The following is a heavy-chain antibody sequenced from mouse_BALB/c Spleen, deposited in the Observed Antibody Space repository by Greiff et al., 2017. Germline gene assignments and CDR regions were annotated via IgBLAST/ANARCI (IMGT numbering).Heavy chain of an antibody. V-gene: IGHV1S81*02. CDR1: GYTFTSYY. Sequence: QVHVKQPGAELVKPGASVKLSCKASGYTFTSYYMYWVKQRPGQGLEWIGGINPSNGGTNFNEKFKSKATLTVDKSSSTAYMQLSSLTSEDSAVYYCTREGRFYAMDYWGQGTSVTVSS. CDR2: INPSNGGT. CDR3: TREGRFYAMDY. D-gene: IGHD1-1*01. J-gene: IGHJ4*01.